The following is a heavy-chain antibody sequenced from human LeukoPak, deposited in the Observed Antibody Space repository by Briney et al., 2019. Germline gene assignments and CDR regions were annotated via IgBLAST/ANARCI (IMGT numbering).Heavy chain of an antibody. CDR3: ARACYYGSGSYYNGNYFDY. Sequence: RASVKVSCKASGGTFSSYAISWVRQAPGQGLEWMGGIIPLFGTANYAQKFQGGVTITADESTSTAYMELSSLRSEDTAVYYCARACYYGSGSYYNGNYFDYWGQGTLVTVSS. V-gene: IGHV1-69*13. CDR2: IIPLFGTA. D-gene: IGHD3-10*01. J-gene: IGHJ4*02. CDR1: GGTFSSYA.